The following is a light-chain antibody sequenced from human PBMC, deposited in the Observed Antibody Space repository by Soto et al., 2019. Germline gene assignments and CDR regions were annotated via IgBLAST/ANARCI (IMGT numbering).Light chain of an antibody. Sequence: EIVLTQSPGTLSLSPGERATLSCRASQSVSSSYLAWYQQNPGQAPRLVIYGASSRATGITDRFSGSGSGTDFTLTISRLEPEDFAVYYCHQYGSSQTFGQGTKVEIK. CDR1: QSVSSSY. J-gene: IGKJ1*01. V-gene: IGKV3-20*01. CDR3: HQYGSSQT. CDR2: GAS.